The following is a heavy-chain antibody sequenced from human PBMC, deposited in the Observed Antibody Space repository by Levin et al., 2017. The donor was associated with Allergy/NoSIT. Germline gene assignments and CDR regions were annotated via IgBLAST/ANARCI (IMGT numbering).Heavy chain of an antibody. D-gene: IGHD6-19*01. CDR2: SRNKASYYTT. J-gene: IGHJ4*02. V-gene: IGHV3-72*01. CDR3: ARVYGQGWSDHYLDY. CDR1: GFTFSDRY. Sequence: PGGSLRLSCAASGFTFSDRYMDWVRQAPGKGLEWVGRSRNKASYYTTEYAASVKGRFTISRDESTNSLYLQMNSLQTEDTAVYYCARVYGQGWSDHYLDYWGQGTLVTVSS.